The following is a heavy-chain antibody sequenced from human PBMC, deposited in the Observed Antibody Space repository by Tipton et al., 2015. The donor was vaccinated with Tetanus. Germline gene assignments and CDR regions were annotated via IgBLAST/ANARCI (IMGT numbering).Heavy chain of an antibody. Sequence: QLVQSGAEMKKPGESLRISCKGSGYNFTKYWIGWARQMPGKGLEWMGYIDPGDSETKYTPSFRGQVTFSADRSTNTVYLQWSSLKASDSAVYYCAKQRMAVLVPVCFDSWGQGSLAIVST. CDR2: IDPGDSET. J-gene: IGHJ4*02. D-gene: IGHD5-24*01. V-gene: IGHV5-51*01. CDR1: GYNFTKYW. CDR3: AKQRMAVLVPVCFDS.